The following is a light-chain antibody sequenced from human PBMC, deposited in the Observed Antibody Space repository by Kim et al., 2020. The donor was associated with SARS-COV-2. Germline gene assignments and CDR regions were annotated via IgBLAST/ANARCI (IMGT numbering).Light chain of an antibody. CDR1: QSVSSSY. J-gene: IGKJ1*01. CDR2: GAS. Sequence: EIVLTQSPGTLSLSPGERATLSCRASQSVSSSYLAWYQQKPGKAPRLLIYGASSRATGIPDRFSGSGSGTDFTLTISRLEPEDFAVYYCQQYGRSPPLTFGQGTKVDIK. CDR3: QQYGRSPPLT. V-gene: IGKV3-20*01.